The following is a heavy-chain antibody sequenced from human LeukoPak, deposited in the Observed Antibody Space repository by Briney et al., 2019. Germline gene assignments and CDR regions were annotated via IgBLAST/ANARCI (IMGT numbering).Heavy chain of an antibody. CDR1: GGSISSGGYS. D-gene: IGHD3-22*01. Sequence: SETLSLTCAVSGGSISSGGYSWSWIRQPPGKGLEWIGYIYHSGSTNYNPSLKSRVTISVDTSKNQFSLKLSSVTAADTAVYYCARGPYYYDSSGYYRYYYGMDVWGQGTTVTVSS. CDR2: IYHSGST. J-gene: IGHJ6*02. V-gene: IGHV4-30-2*01. CDR3: ARGPYYYDSSGYYRYYYGMDV.